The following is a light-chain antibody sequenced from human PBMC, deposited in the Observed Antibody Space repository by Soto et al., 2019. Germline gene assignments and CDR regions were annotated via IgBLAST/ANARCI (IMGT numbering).Light chain of an antibody. Sequence: DIQMTQSPSSLSASVGDRVTITCQASQDISNYLNWYQQKPGKAPKLLIYDASNLETGVPSRFSGSGSGTDFTFTISSLQPEDIATYYCQQYDNLPYTFGXGT. V-gene: IGKV1-33*01. CDR3: QQYDNLPYT. CDR1: QDISNY. J-gene: IGKJ2*01. CDR2: DAS.